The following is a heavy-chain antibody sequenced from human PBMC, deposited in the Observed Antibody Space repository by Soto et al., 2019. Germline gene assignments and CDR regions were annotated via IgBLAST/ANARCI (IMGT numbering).Heavy chain of an antibody. CDR2: TYYRSKWYS. Sequence: PSQTLSLTCAISGASVSSDSFTWNWIRQSPSRGLEWLGRTYYRSKWYSDYALSVKSRVTINADMSKNQVSLQLNSVTPEDSAVYYCVRLIGNSWLDYWGQGTLVTVSS. CDR1: GASVSSDSFT. V-gene: IGHV6-1*01. D-gene: IGHD2-8*01. J-gene: IGHJ5*01. CDR3: VRLIGNSWLDY.